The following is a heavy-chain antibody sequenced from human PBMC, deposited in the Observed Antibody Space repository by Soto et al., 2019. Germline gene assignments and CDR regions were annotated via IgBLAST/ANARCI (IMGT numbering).Heavy chain of an antibody. Sequence: SETLSLTCTVSGGSISSYYWSWIRQPPGKGLEWIGYIYYSGSTNYNPSLKSRVTISVDTSKNQFSLKLSSVTAADTAVYYCARVTNPMITTESPTNFDYWGQGTLVTVSS. CDR1: GGSISSYY. CDR3: ARVTNPMITTESPTNFDY. D-gene: IGHD3-16*01. CDR2: IYYSGST. J-gene: IGHJ4*02. V-gene: IGHV4-59*01.